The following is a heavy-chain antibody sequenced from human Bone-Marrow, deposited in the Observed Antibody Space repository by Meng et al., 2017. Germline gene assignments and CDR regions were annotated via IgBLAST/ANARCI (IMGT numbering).Heavy chain of an antibody. J-gene: IGHJ4*02. CDR2: ISYDGSNK. D-gene: IGHD3-10*01. Sequence: SLKISCAASGFTFSSYAMHWVRQAPGKGLEWVAVISYDGSNKYYADSVKGRFTISRDNSKNTLYLQMNSLRAEDTAVYYCARGAYYGSGSYECFDYWGQGTLVTVSS. CDR1: GFTFSSYA. CDR3: ARGAYYGSGSYECFDY. V-gene: IGHV3-30*04.